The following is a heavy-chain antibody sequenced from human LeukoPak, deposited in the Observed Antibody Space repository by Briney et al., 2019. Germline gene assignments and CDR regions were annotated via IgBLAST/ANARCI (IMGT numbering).Heavy chain of an antibody. CDR3: AKLLYYYDSSQPY. CDR1: GFTFSSYG. J-gene: IGHJ4*02. Sequence: GGSLRLSYAASGFTFSSYGMSWVRQAPGKGLAWVSAISGSGGSIYYADSVKGQFTISRDNSKNTLYLQMNSLRAEDTAVYYCAKLLYYYDSSQPYWGQGTLVTVSS. V-gene: IGHV3-23*01. D-gene: IGHD3-22*01. CDR2: ISGSGGSI.